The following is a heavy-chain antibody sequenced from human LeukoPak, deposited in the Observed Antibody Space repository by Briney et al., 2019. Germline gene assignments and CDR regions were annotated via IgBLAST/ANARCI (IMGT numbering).Heavy chain of an antibody. D-gene: IGHD2-15*01. CDR1: GFTFSSYA. CDR2: IGGSGGST. CDR3: AKDRMGATYCSGGSCYPHWFDP. Sequence: PGGSLRLSCAASGFTFSSYAMSWVRQAPGKGLEWVSAIGGSGGSTYYADSVKGRFTISRDNSKNTLYLQMNSLRAEDTAVYYCAKDRMGATYCSGGSCYPHWFDPWGQGTLVTVSS. V-gene: IGHV3-23*01. J-gene: IGHJ5*02.